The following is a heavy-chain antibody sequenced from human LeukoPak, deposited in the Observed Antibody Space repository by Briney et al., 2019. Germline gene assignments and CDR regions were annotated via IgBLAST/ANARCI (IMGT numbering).Heavy chain of an antibody. CDR1: GFTFSNYG. J-gene: IGHJ6*02. V-gene: IGHV3-33*01. D-gene: IGHD3-16*01. CDR3: ARDRFPHDDAHYGMDV. Sequence: GRSLRLSCTASGFTFSNYGMHWVCQAPGKGLEWVAVMWVWNDGSNEYYADSVKGRFTIARDNSKNTLYLQMVSLRAEDTADYYCARDRFPHDDAHYGMDVWGQGTTVTVSS. CDR2: MWVWNDGSNE.